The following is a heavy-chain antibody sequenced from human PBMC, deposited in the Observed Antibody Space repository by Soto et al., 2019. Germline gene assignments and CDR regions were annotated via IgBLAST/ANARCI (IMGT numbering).Heavy chain of an antibody. D-gene: IGHD2-15*01. CDR3: AKDNVVVVTNDAFDI. J-gene: IGHJ3*02. Sequence: QVQLVESGGGVVQPGRSLRLSCAASGFTFSSYGMHWVRQAPGKGLEWVAVISYDGSNKYYADSVKGRFTISRDNSKNTLYLQMNSLRAEDTAVYYCAKDNVVVVTNDAFDIWGQGTMVTVSS. V-gene: IGHV3-30*18. CDR1: GFTFSSYG. CDR2: ISYDGSNK.